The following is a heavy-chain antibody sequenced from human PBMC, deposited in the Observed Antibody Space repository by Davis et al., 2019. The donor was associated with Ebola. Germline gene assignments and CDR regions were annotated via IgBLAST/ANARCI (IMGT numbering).Heavy chain of an antibody. CDR3: ARVPLLGSGWDYYFDN. D-gene: IGHD6-19*01. Sequence: AASVEVSCKASGGTFSSYAISWVRQAPGQGLEWMGRIIPILGIANYAQKFQGRVTITADKSTSTAYMEVRSLRSDDTAVYYCARVPLLGSGWDYYFDNWSQGTLVTVSS. J-gene: IGHJ4*02. CDR2: IIPILGIA. CDR1: GGTFSSYA. V-gene: IGHV1-69*04.